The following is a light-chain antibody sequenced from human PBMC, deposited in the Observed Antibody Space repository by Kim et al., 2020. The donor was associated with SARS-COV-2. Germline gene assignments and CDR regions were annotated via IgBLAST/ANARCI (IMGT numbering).Light chain of an antibody. J-gene: IGLJ2*01. CDR1: NIGSKK. CDR3: QVWDSSTFVV. CDR2: RDT. V-gene: IGLV3-9*01. Sequence: VSVVQGQTARITCGADNIGSKKVHWYQKRPGQAPVVVIYRDTNRPSGIPDRFSGSNSGNTATLIISGAQVGDEADYFCQVWDSSTFVVFGGGTQLTVL.